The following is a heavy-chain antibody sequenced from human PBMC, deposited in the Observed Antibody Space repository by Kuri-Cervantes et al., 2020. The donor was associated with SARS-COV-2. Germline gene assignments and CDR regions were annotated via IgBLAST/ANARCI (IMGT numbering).Heavy chain of an antibody. CDR2: MNPNSGNT. CDR1: GYTFTSYD. J-gene: IGHJ6*01. V-gene: IGHV1-8*01. CDR3: ARRFYGSSWYNYYYYGMDV. D-gene: IGHD6-13*01. Sequence: ASVKVSCKASGYTFTSYDINWVRQATGQGLEWMGWMNPNSGNTGYAQKFQVRVTMTRNTSISTAYMELSSLRSEDTAVYYCARRFYGSSWYNYYYYGMDVWGQGTTVTVSS.